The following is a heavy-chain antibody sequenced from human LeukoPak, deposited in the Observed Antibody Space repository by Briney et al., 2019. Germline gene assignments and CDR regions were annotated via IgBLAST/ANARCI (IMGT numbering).Heavy chain of an antibody. Sequence: GGSLRLSCAASGFTFSSYAMSWVRQAPGKGLVWVSRINSDGSSTSYADSVKGRFTISRDNAKNTLYLQMNSLRAEDTAVYYCARGGSGYYAYYYYGMDVWGQGTTVTVSS. V-gene: IGHV3-74*01. J-gene: IGHJ6*02. CDR1: GFTFSSYA. CDR2: INSDGSST. CDR3: ARGGSGYYAYYYYGMDV. D-gene: IGHD3-3*01.